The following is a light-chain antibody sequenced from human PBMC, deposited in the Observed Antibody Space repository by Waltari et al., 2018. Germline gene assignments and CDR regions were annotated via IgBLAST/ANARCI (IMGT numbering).Light chain of an antibody. CDR3: CSYAGSTTSSVV. J-gene: IGLJ1*01. CDR2: AVT. V-gene: IGLV2-23*02. Sequence: QSALTQPASVSGSPGQSITISCTGSSSDVGGYSLVSLYQQHPGKAPKLMIYAVTKRPSGVSHRFSGSKSGNTASLTISGLQTGDEADYYCCSYAGSTTSSVVFGTGTKVIVL. CDR1: SSDVGGYSL.